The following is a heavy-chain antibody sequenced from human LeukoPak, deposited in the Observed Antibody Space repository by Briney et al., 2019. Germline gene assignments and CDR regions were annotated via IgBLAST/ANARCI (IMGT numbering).Heavy chain of an antibody. CDR3: AKRWSNAIDI. Sequence: PGGPLRLSCAASGFTFSTYDMTWVRQAPGKGLEWVSVISGSGGSTNHADSAKGRFTISRDNSKNTLYLQMNSLRDEDTAVYYCAKRWSNAIDIWGQGTMVTVSS. D-gene: IGHD3-3*01. V-gene: IGHV3-23*01. CDR2: ISGSGGST. CDR1: GFTFSTYD. J-gene: IGHJ3*02.